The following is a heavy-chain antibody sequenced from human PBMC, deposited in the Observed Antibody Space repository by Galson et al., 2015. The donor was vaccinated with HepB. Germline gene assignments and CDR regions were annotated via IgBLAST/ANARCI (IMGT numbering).Heavy chain of an antibody. J-gene: IGHJ6*02. V-gene: IGHV3-23*01. CDR2: ISGSGGST. Sequence: LSCAASGFTFSSYAMSWVRQAPGKGLEWVSAISGSGGSTYYADSVKGRFTISRDNSKNTLYLQMNSLRAEDTAVYYCAKGGDGSGSYSDPYYYYGMDVWGQGTTVTVSS. D-gene: IGHD3-10*01. CDR1: GFTFSSYA. CDR3: AKGGDGSGSYSDPYYYYGMDV.